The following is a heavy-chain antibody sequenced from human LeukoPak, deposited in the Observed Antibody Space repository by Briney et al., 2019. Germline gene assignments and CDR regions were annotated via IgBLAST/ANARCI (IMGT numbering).Heavy chain of an antibody. CDR1: GGSISSFY. J-gene: IGHJ4*02. CDR2: IYTSGST. Sequence: PSETLSLTCTVSGGSISSFYWSWIRQPAGKGLEWIGRIYTSGSTNYNTSLKSRVTISVDTSKNQFSLKLSSVTAADTAVYYCARVRYGSGSYYFFDYWGQGTLVTVSS. CDR3: ARVRYGSGSYYFFDY. D-gene: IGHD3-10*01. V-gene: IGHV4-4*07.